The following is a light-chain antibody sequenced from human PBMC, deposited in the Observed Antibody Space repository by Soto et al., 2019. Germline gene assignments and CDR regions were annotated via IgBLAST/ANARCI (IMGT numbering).Light chain of an antibody. CDR2: DVS. CDR3: QQYNSWPQT. Sequence: EIVMTQSPATLSVSPWERVTLSCRASETVSTNLAWYQQRPGQAPRLLIYDVSTGATGIPARFSGRRSGTEFTLTISSLQSEDFGVYYCQQYNSWPQTFGQGTKVDIK. CDR1: ETVSTN. J-gene: IGKJ1*01. V-gene: IGKV3-15*01.